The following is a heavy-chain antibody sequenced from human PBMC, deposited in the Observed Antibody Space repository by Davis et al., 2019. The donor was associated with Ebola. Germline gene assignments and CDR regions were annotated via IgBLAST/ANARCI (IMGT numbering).Heavy chain of an antibody. J-gene: IGHJ5*02. D-gene: IGHD2-2*01. CDR2: IIPIFGTA. CDR1: GGTFSSYA. Sequence: SVKVSCKASGGTFSSYAISWVRQAPGQGLEWMGGIIPIFGTANYAQKFQGRVTITADESTSTAYMELSSLRSEDTAVYYCARVAGYCSSTSCRWWFDPWGQGTLVTVSS. V-gene: IGHV1-69*13. CDR3: ARVAGYCSSTSCRWWFDP.